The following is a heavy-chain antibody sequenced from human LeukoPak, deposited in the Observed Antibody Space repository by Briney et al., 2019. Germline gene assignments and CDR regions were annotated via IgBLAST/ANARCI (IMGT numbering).Heavy chain of an antibody. V-gene: IGHV4-38-2*02. CDR2: IYHSGST. CDR3: ARDSQYCTNGVCLSWFDP. D-gene: IGHD2-8*01. J-gene: IGHJ5*02. CDR1: GYSISSGYY. Sequence: SETLSLTCTVSGYSISSGYYWGWIRQPPGKGLEWIGSIYHSGSTYYNPSLKSRVTISVDTSKNQFSLKLSSVTAADTAVYYCARDSQYCTNGVCLSWFDPWGQGTLVTVSS.